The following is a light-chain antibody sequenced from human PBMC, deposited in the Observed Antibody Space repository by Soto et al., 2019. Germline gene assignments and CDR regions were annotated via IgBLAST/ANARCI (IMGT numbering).Light chain of an antibody. CDR1: QGISSY. CDR3: QQPNSYPLT. Sequence: DIQLTQSPSFLSASVGDRVTITCRASQGISSYLAWYQQKPGKATKLLIYAASTLQSGVPSRFSGSGSGTELTLTISSRQPEDFATYYCQQPNSYPLTFGGGSKVEIK. J-gene: IGKJ4*01. CDR2: AAS. V-gene: IGKV1-9*01.